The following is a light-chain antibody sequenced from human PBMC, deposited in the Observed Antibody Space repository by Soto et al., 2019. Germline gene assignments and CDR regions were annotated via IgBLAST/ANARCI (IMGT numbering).Light chain of an antibody. CDR2: GNS. V-gene: IGLV1-40*01. J-gene: IGLJ2*01. CDR3: QSYGSSLSGVV. CDR1: SSNIGAGYD. Sequence: QPVLTQPPSVSGAPGQRVTISCTGSSSNIGAGYDVHWYQQLPGTAPKLLIYGNSNRPSGVPDRFSGSKSGTSAYLAITGLQAEDEADYYCQSYGSSLSGVVFGGGTKLTVL.